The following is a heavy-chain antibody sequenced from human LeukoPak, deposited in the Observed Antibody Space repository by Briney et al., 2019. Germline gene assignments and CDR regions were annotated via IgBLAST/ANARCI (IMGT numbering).Heavy chain of an antibody. CDR3: ARGRGTSGSNRDFYYYYMDV. V-gene: IGHV1-3*01. CDR1: GYIFTDYA. J-gene: IGHJ6*03. D-gene: IGHD2-15*01. CDR2: MNGGNGNT. Sequence: ASVKVSCKASGYIFTDYAIHWLRQAPGQRPEWMGWMNGGNGNTKYSQKFQGRITLIRDTSAATAYMELSSLRHDDLAVYYCARGRGTSGSNRDFYYYYMDVWGKGTTVTVSS.